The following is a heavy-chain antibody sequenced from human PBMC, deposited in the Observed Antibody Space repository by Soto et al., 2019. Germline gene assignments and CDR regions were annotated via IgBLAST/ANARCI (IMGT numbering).Heavy chain of an antibody. Sequence: SETLSLTCAVYAGSFSGYYWSWIRQPPGKGLEWIGEINHSGSTNYNPSLKSRVTISVDTSKNQFSLKLSSVTAADTAVYYCAREVVLMVYAYTSMAPVRYYKEVSGKGTTDTDSS. CDR3: AREVVLMVYAYTSMAPVRYYKEV. CDR1: AGSFSGYY. D-gene: IGHD2-8*01. J-gene: IGHJ6*04. CDR2: INHSGST. V-gene: IGHV4-34*01.